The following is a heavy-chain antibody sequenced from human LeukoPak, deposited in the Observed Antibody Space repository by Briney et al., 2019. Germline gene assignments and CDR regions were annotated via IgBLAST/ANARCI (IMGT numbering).Heavy chain of an antibody. J-gene: IGHJ4*02. D-gene: IGHD2-2*01. Sequence: GGSLRLSCAASGFIFSNYWRHWVRQAPGKGLVWVSRINTDGTITTYADSVKGRFTISRDNAKNTVYLQMNSLRAEDTAVYYFARDMHGPRDYWGQGTLVTVSS. V-gene: IGHV3-74*01. CDR3: ARDMHGPRDY. CDR1: GFIFSNYW. CDR2: INTDGTIT.